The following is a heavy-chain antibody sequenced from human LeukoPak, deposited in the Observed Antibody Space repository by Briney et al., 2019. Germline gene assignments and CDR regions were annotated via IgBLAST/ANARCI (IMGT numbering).Heavy chain of an antibody. CDR3: ARGGFRLEWVFYNNRFDP. V-gene: IGHV1-46*01. CDR2: INPSGGST. J-gene: IGHJ5*02. Sequence: ASVKVSCKASGYTFTSYYMHWVRQAPGQGLEWMGIINPSGGSTSYAQKFQGRVTMTRDTSTSTVYMELSSLRSEDTAVYYCARGGFRLEWVFYNNRFDPWGQGTLVTVSS. CDR1: GYTFTSYY. D-gene: IGHD3-3*01.